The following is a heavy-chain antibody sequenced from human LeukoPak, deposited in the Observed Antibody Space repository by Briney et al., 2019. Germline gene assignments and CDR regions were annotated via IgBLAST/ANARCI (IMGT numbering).Heavy chain of an antibody. Sequence: GGSLRLSCAASGFTVSSNYMSWVRQAPGKGLEGVSVIYSGGSTYYADSVKGRFTISRDNSKNTLFLQMNSLRAEDTAVYYCARGYGDSVSDAFDIWGQGTMVTVSS. V-gene: IGHV3-53*01. CDR2: IYSGGST. J-gene: IGHJ3*02. CDR3: ARGYGDSVSDAFDI. D-gene: IGHD4-17*01. CDR1: GFTVSSNY.